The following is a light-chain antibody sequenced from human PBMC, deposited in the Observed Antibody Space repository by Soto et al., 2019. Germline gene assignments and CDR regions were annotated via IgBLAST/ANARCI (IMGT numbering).Light chain of an antibody. CDR1: QSVSSN. V-gene: IGKV3-15*01. J-gene: IGKJ4*01. CDR2: GAS. Sequence: EIVMTQSPATLSVSPGERATLSCRAGQSVSSNLAWYQQKPGQAPRLLIYGASTRATGIPGRFSGSGSGTEFTLTISSLQSEDFAVYYCQQYNNWPPGPLTFGGGTKVEIK. CDR3: QQYNNWPPGPLT.